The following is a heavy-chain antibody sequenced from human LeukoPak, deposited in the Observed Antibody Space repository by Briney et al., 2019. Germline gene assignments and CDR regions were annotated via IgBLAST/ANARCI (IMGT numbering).Heavy chain of an antibody. D-gene: IGHD3-22*01. CDR3: ARVRTPYYSDSSGFPGYYFDY. CDR1: GYTFTSYD. J-gene: IGHJ4*02. V-gene: IGHV1-8*01. Sequence: ASVKVSCKASGYTFTSYDINWVRQATGRGLEWMGWMNPNSGNTGYAQKFQGRVTMTRNTSISTAYMELSSLRSEDTAVYYCARVRTPYYSDSSGFPGYYFDYWGQGTLVTVSS. CDR2: MNPNSGNT.